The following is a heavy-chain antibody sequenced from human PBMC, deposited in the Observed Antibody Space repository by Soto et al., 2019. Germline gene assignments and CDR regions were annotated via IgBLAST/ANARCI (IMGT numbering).Heavy chain of an antibody. CDR3: AKTRRSESGYDSDDYYYYGMDV. CDR2: ISYDGSNK. D-gene: IGHD5-12*01. Sequence: QVQLVESGGGVVQPGRSLRLSCAASGFTFSSYGMHWVRQALGKGLEWVAVISYDGSNKYYADSVKGRFTISRDNSKNTLYLQMNSLRAEDTAVYYCAKTRRSESGYDSDDYYYYGMDVWGQGTTVTVSS. V-gene: IGHV3-30*18. CDR1: GFTFSSYG. J-gene: IGHJ6*02.